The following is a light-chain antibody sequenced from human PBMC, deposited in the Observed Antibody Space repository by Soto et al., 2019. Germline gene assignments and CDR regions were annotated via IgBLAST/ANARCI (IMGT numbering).Light chain of an antibody. J-gene: IGKJ2*01. CDR1: QHINIAY. CDR3: NKFGTPSSP. V-gene: IGKV3-20*01. CDR2: GAF. Sequence: EVVLTQSPGTLSLSPGERATLSCRAGQHINIAYMAWYQQKPGQAPRLLIYGAFNRATGIPDRFSGSGFGTNFPPTITGLEPKDFAVYYCNKFGTPSSPFAQGTKL.